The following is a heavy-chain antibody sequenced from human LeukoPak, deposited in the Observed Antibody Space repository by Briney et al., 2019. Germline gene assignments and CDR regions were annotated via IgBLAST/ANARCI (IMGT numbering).Heavy chain of an antibody. CDR2: IYYSGST. CDR1: GGSISSSSYY. CDR3: ARRATIAVAGTSDSYYYGMDV. Sequence: SETLSLTCTVSGGSISSSSYYWGWLRQPPGKGLEWIGSIYYSGSTYYNPSLKSRVTISVDTSKNQFSLKLSSVTAADTAVYYCARRATIAVAGTSDSYYYGMDVWGQGTTVTVSS. D-gene: IGHD6-19*01. V-gene: IGHV4-39*01. J-gene: IGHJ6*02.